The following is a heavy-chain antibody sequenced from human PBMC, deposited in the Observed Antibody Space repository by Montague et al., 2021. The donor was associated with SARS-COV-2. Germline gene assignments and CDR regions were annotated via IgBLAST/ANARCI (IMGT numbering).Heavy chain of an antibody. D-gene: IGHD2-8*01. J-gene: IGHJ5*02. V-gene: IGHV6-1*01. CDR1: GDSVCIIGAA. CDR3: ARDDPYCTNGVCYTGNWVDP. CDR2: THYRSKRYS. Sequence: CAISGDSVCIIGAARKSIRHSPSSRPGRLVRTHYRSKRYSDYAVSVKSRITINPDTSKNQFSLQLNSVTPEDTAVYYCARDDPYCTNGVCYTGNWVDPWGQGTLVTVSS.